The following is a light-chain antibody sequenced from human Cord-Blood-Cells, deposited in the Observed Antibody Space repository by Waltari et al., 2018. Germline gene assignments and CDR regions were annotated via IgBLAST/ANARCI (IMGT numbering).Light chain of an antibody. J-gene: IGKJ1*01. CDR2: AAS. V-gene: IGKV1-27*01. Sequence: DIQMTQSPSSLSASVGDRVTITCRASHGISNYLAWYQQKPGKVPKLLIYAASTLQSVVPSRFSGSGSGTDFTLTISSLQPEDVATYYCQKYNIAPWTFGQGTKVEIK. CDR3: QKYNIAPWT. CDR1: HGISNY.